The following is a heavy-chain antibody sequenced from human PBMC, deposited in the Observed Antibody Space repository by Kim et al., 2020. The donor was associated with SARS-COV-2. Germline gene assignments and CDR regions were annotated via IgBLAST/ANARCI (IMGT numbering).Heavy chain of an antibody. CDR1: GFTFSSYE. V-gene: IGHV3-48*03. CDR2: ISSSGSTI. J-gene: IGHJ6*02. D-gene: IGHD3-10*01. CDR3: AREGDRVGYGSGSYYYYYYGMDL. Sequence: GGSLRLSCAASGFTFSSYEMNWVRQAPGKGLEWVSYISSSGSTIYYADSVKGRFTISRDNAKNSLYLQMNSLRAEDTAVYYCAREGDRVGYGSGSYYYYYYGMDLRGQADTVTVSS.